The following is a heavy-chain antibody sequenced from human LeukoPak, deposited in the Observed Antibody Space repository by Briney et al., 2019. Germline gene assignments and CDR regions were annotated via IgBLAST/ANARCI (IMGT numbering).Heavy chain of an antibody. D-gene: IGHD3-10*01. CDR1: GFTFSSYA. V-gene: IGHV3-23*01. J-gene: IGHJ3*02. CDR2: ISGSGGST. CDR3: AKEPLLWFGESRAFDI. Sequence: GGPLRLSCAASGFTFSSYAMSWVRQAPGKGLEWVSAISGSGGSTYYADSVKGRFTISRDNSKNTLYLQMNSLRAEDTAVYYCAKEPLLWFGESRAFDIWGQGTMATVFS.